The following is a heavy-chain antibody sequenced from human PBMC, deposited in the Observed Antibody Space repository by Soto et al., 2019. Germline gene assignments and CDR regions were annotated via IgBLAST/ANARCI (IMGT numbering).Heavy chain of an antibody. CDR2: IYYRGST. J-gene: IGHJ4*02. CDR3: ARSPXATRRDFDY. V-gene: IGHV4-39*01. Sequence: SETLSLTCTVSGGSISSSTYYWGWIRQPPGKGLEWIGTIYYRGSTYYSPSLKSRVSMSVDTSTNQFSLKLSSVTAAETAVYYCARSPXATRRDFDYWGQGTLVTVSS. CDR1: GGSISSSTYY.